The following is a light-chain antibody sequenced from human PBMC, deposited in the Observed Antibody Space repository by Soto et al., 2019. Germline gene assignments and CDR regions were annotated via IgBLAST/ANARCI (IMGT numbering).Light chain of an antibody. CDR3: SSYTSITLYV. V-gene: IGLV2-14*01. J-gene: IGLJ7*01. Sequence: QSVLTQPASVSGSPGQSITISCTGTISDVGGYNYVSWYQQHPGKAPKLIIYEVSSRPSGVSDRFSGSKSGNTASLTISGLQAEDEADYYCSSYTSITLYVFGGGTQLTVL. CDR1: ISDVGGYNY. CDR2: EVS.